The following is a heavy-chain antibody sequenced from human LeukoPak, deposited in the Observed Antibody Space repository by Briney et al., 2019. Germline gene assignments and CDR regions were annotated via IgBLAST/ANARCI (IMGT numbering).Heavy chain of an antibody. V-gene: IGHV1-69*13. Sequence: SVEVSCKASGGTFSSYAISWVRQAPGQGLERMGGIIPIFGTANYAQKFQGRVTITADESTSTAYMELSSLRSEDTAVYYCARGAYDILTGYYKCLHYWGQGTLVTVSS. J-gene: IGHJ4*02. CDR2: IIPIFGTA. CDR3: ARGAYDILTGYYKCLHY. D-gene: IGHD3-9*01. CDR1: GGTFSSYA.